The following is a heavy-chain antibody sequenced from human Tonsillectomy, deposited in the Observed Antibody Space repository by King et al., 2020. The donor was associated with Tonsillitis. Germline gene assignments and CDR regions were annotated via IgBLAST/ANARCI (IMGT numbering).Heavy chain of an antibody. J-gene: IGHJ3*01. CDR1: GFNFSRYT. D-gene: IGHD3-22*01. Sequence: EVQLVESGGGLVKPGGSLRLSCVASGFNFSRYTMNWVRQAPGKGPEWVSFVTSSGKFMNYADSAKGRFTVSRDNARNSLYLQMNSLRAEDTAVYYCASTWNYDGSGYYYVAFDVWGRGTMVTVSS. CDR2: VTSSGKFM. CDR3: ASTWNYDGSGYYYVAFDV. V-gene: IGHV3-21*01.